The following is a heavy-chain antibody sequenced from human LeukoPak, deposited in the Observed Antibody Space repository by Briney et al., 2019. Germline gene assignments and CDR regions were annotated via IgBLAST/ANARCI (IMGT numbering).Heavy chain of an antibody. CDR2: IYYSGST. D-gene: IGHD1-7*01. V-gene: IGHV4-31*03. CDR1: GGSISSGNLY. CDR3: ARSRTTLFDY. J-gene: IGHJ4*02. Sequence: SETLSLTCTVSGGSISSGNLYWSWIRQRPGKGLEWIGYIYYSGSTYYNTSLKSRVTISVDTSKNQLSLKVSSVTAADTAVYYCARSRTTLFDYWGQGTLVTVSS.